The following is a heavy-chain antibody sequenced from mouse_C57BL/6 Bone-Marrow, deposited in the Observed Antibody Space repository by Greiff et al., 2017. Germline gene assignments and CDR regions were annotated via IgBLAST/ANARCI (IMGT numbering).Heavy chain of an antibody. Sequence: EVNVVESGGGLVQPGGSLKLSCAASGFTFSDSYMYWVRQTPEKRLEWVAYISNGGGSTYYPDTVKGRFTISRDNAKNTLYLQMSRLKSEDTAMYYCARLIYYGNYVWFAYWGQGTLVTVSA. V-gene: IGHV5-12*01. CDR1: GFTFSDSY. CDR3: ARLIYYGNYVWFAY. D-gene: IGHD2-1*01. CDR2: ISNGGGST. J-gene: IGHJ3*01.